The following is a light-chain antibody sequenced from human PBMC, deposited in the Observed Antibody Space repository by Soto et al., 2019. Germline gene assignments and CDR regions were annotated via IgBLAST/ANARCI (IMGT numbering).Light chain of an antibody. CDR2: SNN. Sequence: QSAVTQPPSASGTPGQRVTISCSGSSSNIGSKSVNWYQQLPGTAPKLLIYSNNQRPSGVPDRVSGSKSGTSASLAISGLQSEDEADYYCATWDDSLNGPVFGGGTQLTVL. CDR3: ATWDDSLNGPV. J-gene: IGLJ2*01. CDR1: SSNIGSKS. V-gene: IGLV1-44*01.